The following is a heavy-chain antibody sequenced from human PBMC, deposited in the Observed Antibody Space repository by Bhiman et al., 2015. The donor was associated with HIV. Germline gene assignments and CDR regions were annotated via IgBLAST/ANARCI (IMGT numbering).Heavy chain of an antibody. D-gene: IGHD2-8*02. Sequence: QVQLVESGGGVVQPGRSLRLSCAASGFTFSNYGMHWVRQAPGKGLEWVAVISFDGTHKYYADSVKGRFTISRDNSKNTLFLQMNSLRAEDTAVYYCARSGLFVLVVYAPDVFDIWGQGTMVTVSS. V-gene: IGHV3-30*03. CDR3: ARSGLFVLVVYAPDVFDI. CDR1: GFTFSNYG. CDR2: ISFDGTHK. J-gene: IGHJ3*02.